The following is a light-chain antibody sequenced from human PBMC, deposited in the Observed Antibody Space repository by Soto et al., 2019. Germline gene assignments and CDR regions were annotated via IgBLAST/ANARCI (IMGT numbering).Light chain of an antibody. CDR2: DVS. CDR1: STYVDTYKY. CDR3: SSYTTSGTPLE. J-gene: IGLJ2*01. Sequence: QSVLTQPASVSGSPGQSITISCTGTSTYVDTYKYVSWYQQHPGKAPKLLIYDVSDRPSGVSNRFSGSKSGNTASLTISGLQAEDEADYYCSSYTTSGTPLEIGGGTKLTVL. V-gene: IGLV2-14*03.